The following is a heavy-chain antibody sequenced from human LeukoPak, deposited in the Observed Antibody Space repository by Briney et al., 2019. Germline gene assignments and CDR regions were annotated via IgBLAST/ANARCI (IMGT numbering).Heavy chain of an antibody. CDR1: GGSIRSYY. D-gene: IGHD6-19*01. CDR2: IYYSGST. V-gene: IGHV4-59*13. Sequence: KPSETLSLTCTVSGGSIRSYYWSWIRQPPGKGLEWIGYIYYSGSTNYNPSLKSRVTISVDTSKNQFSLNLSSVTAADTAVYYCARVLPYSSGWGVDYWGQGTLVTASS. J-gene: IGHJ4*02. CDR3: ARVLPYSSGWGVDY.